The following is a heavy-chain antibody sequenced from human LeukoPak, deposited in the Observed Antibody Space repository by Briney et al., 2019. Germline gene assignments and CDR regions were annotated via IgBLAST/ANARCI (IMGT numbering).Heavy chain of an antibody. CDR2: VYPGDSDT. V-gene: IGHV5-51*01. Sequence: GESLKFCCKASGYSFTSHWIGWVRQMPGKGLEWMGIVYPGDSDTRYSPSFQGQVTISADKSISTAYLQWSSLKASDTAIYYCAKHGGTYRTSWYDYWGQGGLVTVSS. D-gene: IGHD6-13*01. J-gene: IGHJ4*02. CDR3: AKHGGTYRTSWYDY. CDR1: GYSFTSHW.